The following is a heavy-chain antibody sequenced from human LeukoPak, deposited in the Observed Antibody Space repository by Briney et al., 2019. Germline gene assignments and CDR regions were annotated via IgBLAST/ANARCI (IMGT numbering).Heavy chain of an antibody. CDR3: AREGITMIKAPVAFDI. J-gene: IGHJ3*02. CDR1: GYSISSGYY. CDR2: IYHSGST. Sequence: NASETLSLTCTVSGYSISSGYYWGWIRQPPGKGLEWIGSIYHSGSTYYNPSLKSRVTISVDTSKNQLSLKLSSVTAADTAVYYCAREGITMIKAPVAFDIWGQGTMVTVSS. V-gene: IGHV4-38-2*02. D-gene: IGHD3-22*01.